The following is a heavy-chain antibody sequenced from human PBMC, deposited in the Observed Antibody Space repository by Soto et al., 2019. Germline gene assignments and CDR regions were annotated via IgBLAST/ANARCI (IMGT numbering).Heavy chain of an antibody. D-gene: IGHD1-1*01. V-gene: IGHV4-31*03. Sequence: SETLSLTCTVTGGSMTSGDQYWTWIRHRPGEGLEWFGYINHRGSLYYNPSLKSRVSMSVDTSKNQFSLNLSSVTAADTAVYYCVRELPKRQGRNMDVWGQGTRVTVSS. CDR2: INHRGSL. J-gene: IGHJ6*02. CDR1: GGSMTSGDQY. CDR3: VRELPKRQGRNMDV.